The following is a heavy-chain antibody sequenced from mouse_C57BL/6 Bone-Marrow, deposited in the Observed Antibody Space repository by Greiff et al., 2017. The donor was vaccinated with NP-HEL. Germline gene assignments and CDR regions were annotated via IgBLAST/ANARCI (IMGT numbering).Heavy chain of an antibody. D-gene: IGHD2-5*01. CDR3: AREGSYYSNPYYFDY. V-gene: IGHV5-16*01. CDR2: INYDGSST. J-gene: IGHJ2*01. Sequence: EVKLMESEGGLVQPGSSMKLSCTASGFTFSDYYMAWVRQVPEKGLEWVANINYDGSSTYYLDSLKSRFIISRDNAKNILYLQMSSLKSEDTATYYGAREGSYYSNPYYFDYWGQGTTLTVSS. CDR1: GFTFSDYY.